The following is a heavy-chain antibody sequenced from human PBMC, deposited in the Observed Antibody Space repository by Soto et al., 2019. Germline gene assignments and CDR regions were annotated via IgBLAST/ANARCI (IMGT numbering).Heavy chain of an antibody. CDR1: GGTFSSYA. D-gene: IGHD3-10*01. Sequence: ASVKVSCKASGGTFSSYAISWVRQAPGQGLEWMGGIIPIFGTANYAQKFQGRVTITADESTSTAYMELSSLRSEDTAVYYCASSGSGSLVPYGMDVWGQGTTVTVSS. CDR2: IIPIFGTA. CDR3: ASSGSGSLVPYGMDV. J-gene: IGHJ6*02. V-gene: IGHV1-69*13.